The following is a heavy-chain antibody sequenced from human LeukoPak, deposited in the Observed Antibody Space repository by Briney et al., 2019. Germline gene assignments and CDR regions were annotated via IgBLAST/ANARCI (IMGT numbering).Heavy chain of an antibody. J-gene: IGHJ4*02. CDR2: ISSSSSYI. D-gene: IGHD3-16*01. Sequence: PGGSLRLSCAASGFTFNSYTMNWVRQAPGKGLEWVSSISSSSSYIYYADSVKGRFTISRDNSKNTLYLQMNSLRVEDTAVYYCAKDGGDSPGHELFDYRGQGTLVTVSS. CDR1: GFTFNSYT. V-gene: IGHV3-21*04. CDR3: AKDGGDSPGHELFDY.